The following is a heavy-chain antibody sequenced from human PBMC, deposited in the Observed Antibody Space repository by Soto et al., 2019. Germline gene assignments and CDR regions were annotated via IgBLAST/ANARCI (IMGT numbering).Heavy chain of an antibody. CDR2: ISGSVGST. CDR1: GFTFSSYA. D-gene: IGHD6-6*01. CDR3: AQDGLSRSSFFDN. Sequence: GGSLRLSCAASGFTFSSYAMSWVRQAPGKGLEWVAAISGSVGSTYYADSVKGRFTISRDNSRNMLYLQMNSLRAEDTAVYYCAQDGLSRSSFFDNWGQGTRVTVSS. J-gene: IGHJ4*02. V-gene: IGHV3-23*01.